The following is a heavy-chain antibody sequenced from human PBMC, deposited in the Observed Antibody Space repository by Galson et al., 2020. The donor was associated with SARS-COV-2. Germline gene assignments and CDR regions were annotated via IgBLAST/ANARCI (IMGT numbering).Heavy chain of an antibody. Sequence: PSETLSLTCAVYGGSFSGYYWSWIRQPPGKGLEWIGEINHSGSTNYNPSLKSRVTISVDTSKNQFSLKLSSVTAADTAVYYCASLRYYDYVWGSYRRSEYVGHSSKPDYWGQGTLVTVSS. J-gene: IGHJ4*02. CDR3: ASLRYYDYVWGSYRRSEYVGHSSKPDY. CDR1: GGSFSGYY. D-gene: IGHD3-16*02. CDR2: INHSGST. V-gene: IGHV4-34*01.